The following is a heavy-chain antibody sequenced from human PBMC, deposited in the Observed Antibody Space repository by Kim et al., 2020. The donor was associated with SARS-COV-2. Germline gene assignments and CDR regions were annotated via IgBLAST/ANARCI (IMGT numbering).Heavy chain of an antibody. V-gene: IGHV1-69*04. J-gene: IGHJ6*02. D-gene: IGHD3-3*01. CDR1: GGTFSSYA. Sequence: SVKVSCKASGGTFSSYAISWVRQAPGQGLEWMGRIIPILGIANYAQKFQGRVTITADKSTSTAYMELSSLRSEDTAVYYCAIDYATIFGVVIIPYYYYVMDVWGQGTTVTVSS. CDR2: IIPILGIA. CDR3: AIDYATIFGVVIIPYYYYVMDV.